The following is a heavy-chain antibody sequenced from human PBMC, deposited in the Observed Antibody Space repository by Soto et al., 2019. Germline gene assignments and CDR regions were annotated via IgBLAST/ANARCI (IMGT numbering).Heavy chain of an antibody. CDR1: GGSISSGGYS. V-gene: IGHV4-30-2*01. D-gene: IGHD2-2*01. CDR2: IYHSGST. Sequence: PSETLSLTCAVSGGSISSGGYSWSWIRQPPGKGLEWIGYIYHSGSTYYNPSLKSRVTISVDRSKNQFSLKLSSVTAADTAVYYCARDRWLRYCSSTSCNAWFEPWGQGTLVTVSS. CDR3: ARDRWLRYCSSTSCNAWFEP. J-gene: IGHJ5*02.